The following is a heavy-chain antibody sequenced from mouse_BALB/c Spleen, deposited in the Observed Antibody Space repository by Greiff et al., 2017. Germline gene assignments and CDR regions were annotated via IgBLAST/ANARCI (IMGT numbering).Heavy chain of an antibody. V-gene: IGHV5-6-4*01. Sequence: EVNLVESGGGLVKPGGSLKLSCAASGFTFSSYTMSWVRQTPEKRLEWVATISSGGSYTYYPDSVKGRFTISRDNAKNTLYLQMSSLKSEDTAMYYCTREGFAYWGQGTLVTVSA. J-gene: IGHJ3*01. CDR1: GFTFSSYT. CDR3: TREGFAY. CDR2: ISSGGSYT.